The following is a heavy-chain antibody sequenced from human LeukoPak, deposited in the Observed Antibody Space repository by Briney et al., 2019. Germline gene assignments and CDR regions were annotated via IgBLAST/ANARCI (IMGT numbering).Heavy chain of an antibody. Sequence: GASVKVSCKASGYTFTSYGISWVRQAPGQGLEWMGGIIPIFGTANYAQKFQGRVTITTDESTSTAYKELSSLRSEDTAVYYCASPTHLRWQGLHYWGQGTLVTVSS. V-gene: IGHV1-69*05. J-gene: IGHJ4*02. CDR3: ASPTHLRWQGLHY. CDR1: GYTFTSYG. D-gene: IGHD4-23*01. CDR2: IIPIFGTA.